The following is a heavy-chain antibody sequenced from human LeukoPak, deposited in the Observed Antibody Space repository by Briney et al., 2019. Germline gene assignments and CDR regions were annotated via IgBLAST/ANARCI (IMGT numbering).Heavy chain of an antibody. Sequence: SETLCLSCTVSGGSISSYYWSCIRQPPGKGLEWIGYIYYSGSTNYNPYPKSRVTISVDTFKNQFSLKLSSVTAADTAVYYCARGSVSRCSSTSRYTGWFDPWGQGTLVTVSS. CDR2: IYYSGST. CDR1: GGSISSYY. J-gene: IGHJ5*02. CDR3: ARGSVSRCSSTSRYTGWFDP. V-gene: IGHV4-59*01. D-gene: IGHD2-2*02.